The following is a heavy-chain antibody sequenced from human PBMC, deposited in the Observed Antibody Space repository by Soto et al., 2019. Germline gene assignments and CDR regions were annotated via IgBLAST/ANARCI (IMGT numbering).Heavy chain of an antibody. D-gene: IGHD5-18*01. V-gene: IGHV4-39*01. J-gene: IGHJ3*02. CDR1: GGSISSSSYY. CDR2: IYYSGST. CDR3: ARTELWLLYAFDI. Sequence: QLQLQESGPGLVKPSETLSLTCTVSGGSISSSSYYWGWIRQPPGKGLEWIGSIYYSGSTYYNPSLKCRVTISVDTSKNQFSLKLSSVTAADTAVYYCARTELWLLYAFDIWGQGTMVTVSS.